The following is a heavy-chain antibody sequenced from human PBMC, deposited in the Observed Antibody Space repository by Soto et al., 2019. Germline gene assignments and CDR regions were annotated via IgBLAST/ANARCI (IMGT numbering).Heavy chain of an antibody. D-gene: IGHD1-7*01. CDR3: ARADARLELDYFDY. CDR2: IKQDGSEK. CDR1: GFTFSSYW. J-gene: IGHJ4*02. Sequence: PGGSLRLSCAASGFTFSSYWMSWVRQAPGKGLEWVANIKQDGSEKYYVDSVKGRFTISRDNAKNSLYLQMNSLRAEDTAVYYCARADARLELDYFDYWGQGTLVTVPS. V-gene: IGHV3-7*01.